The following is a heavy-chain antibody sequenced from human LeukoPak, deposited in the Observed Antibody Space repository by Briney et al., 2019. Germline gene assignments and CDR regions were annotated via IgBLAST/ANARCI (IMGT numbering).Heavy chain of an antibody. Sequence: GGSLRLSCAASGFTFTSHWMSWVRQAPGKGLEWVANINQDGSEKYYVDSVKGRFTISRDNAKNSLYLQMNSLRAEDTAVYYCARYGPWGQGTLVTVSS. J-gene: IGHJ5*02. D-gene: IGHD3-10*01. V-gene: IGHV3-7*01. CDR2: INQDGSEK. CDR1: GFTFTSHW. CDR3: ARYGP.